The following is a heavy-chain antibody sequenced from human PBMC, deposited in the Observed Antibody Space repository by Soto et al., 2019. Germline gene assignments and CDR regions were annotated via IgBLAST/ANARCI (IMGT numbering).Heavy chain of an antibody. V-gene: IGHV1-8*01. D-gene: IGHD3-3*01. CDR1: GYTFTSYD. CDR3: ARDVLRFLEWLFYGMAV. Sequence: ASVKVSCKASGYTFTSYDINWVRQATGQGLEWMGWMNPNSGNTDYAQKFQGRVTMTRNTSISTAYMELSSLRAEDTAVYYCARDVLRFLEWLFYGMAVWGQGTTVTVSS. CDR2: MNPNSGNT. J-gene: IGHJ6*02.